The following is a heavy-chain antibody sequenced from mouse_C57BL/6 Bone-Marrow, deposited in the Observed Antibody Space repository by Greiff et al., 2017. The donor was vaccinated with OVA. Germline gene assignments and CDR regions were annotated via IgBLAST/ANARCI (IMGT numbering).Heavy chain of an antibody. Sequence: VQLKESGGGLVKPGGSLKLSCAASGFTFSDFYMYWIRQTPEKRLEWVAYISNGGGSTYYPDTVKGRLTISRDNAKNTLYLQMSRLKSEDTAMYYCARLDAMDYWCQGTSVTVSS. CDR1: GFTFSDFY. J-gene: IGHJ4*01. V-gene: IGHV5-12*01. CDR2: ISNGGGST. CDR3: ARLDAMDY.